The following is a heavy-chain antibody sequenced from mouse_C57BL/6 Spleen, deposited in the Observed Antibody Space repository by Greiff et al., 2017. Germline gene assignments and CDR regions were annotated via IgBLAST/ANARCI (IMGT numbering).Heavy chain of an antibody. CDR3: ARRNNYYGSSYDY. D-gene: IGHD1-1*01. Sequence: QVQLQQSGAELVMPGASVKLSCKASGYTFTSYWMHWVKQRPGQGLEWIGEIDPSDSYTNYNQKFKGKSTLTVDKSSSTAYMQLSSLTSEDSAVYYCARRNNYYGSSYDYWGQGTTLTVSS. CDR1: GYTFTSYW. J-gene: IGHJ2*01. V-gene: IGHV1-69*01. CDR2: IDPSDSYT.